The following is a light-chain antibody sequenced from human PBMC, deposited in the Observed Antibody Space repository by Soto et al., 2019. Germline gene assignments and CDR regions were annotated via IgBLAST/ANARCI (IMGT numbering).Light chain of an antibody. CDR3: LQTYNLPRT. CDR2: GAS. Sequence: DIQMTQSPSSLSASVGDRVTITCRASLTIGDSLSWFQQKAGKPPTLLIYGASALQSGVSARFSGSGSGTDFTLTISNMQREDFATYYCLQTYNLPRTFGQGTKVEFK. CDR1: LTIGDS. J-gene: IGKJ1*01. V-gene: IGKV1-39*01.